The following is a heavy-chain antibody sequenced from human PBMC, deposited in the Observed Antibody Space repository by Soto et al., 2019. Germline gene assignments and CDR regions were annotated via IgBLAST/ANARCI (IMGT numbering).Heavy chain of an antibody. CDR3: ARQHAPTTSENWVDP. Sequence: QVHLVQSGVEVKTPGASVKVSCQASGYTFFTYDISWVRQAPGQGLEWMGWISTYSGDTKYAQKFQGRVTMTTDTSTPTAYVELRRLISDDTAVYSGARQHAPTTSENWVDPWGQGTLVNVSS. V-gene: IGHV1-18*01. D-gene: IGHD5-12*01. CDR2: ISTYSGDT. CDR1: GYTFFTYD. J-gene: IGHJ5*02.